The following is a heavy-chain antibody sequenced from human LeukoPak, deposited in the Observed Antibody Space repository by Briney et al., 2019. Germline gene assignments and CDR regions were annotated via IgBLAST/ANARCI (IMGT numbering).Heavy chain of an antibody. V-gene: IGHV4-59*01. J-gene: IGHJ6*02. CDR1: GASISDYY. Sequence: SETLSLTCTVSGASISDYYWTWIREPPRKGLEWIGYIFYTGNSNTNPSLQSRVSMSVDTSKSQFSLWLRSVTAADTAVYYCARGSGSRANDYYYYYGLDVWGQGTTVTVSS. CDR3: ARGSGSRANDYYYYYGLDV. CDR2: IFYTGNS. D-gene: IGHD3-10*01.